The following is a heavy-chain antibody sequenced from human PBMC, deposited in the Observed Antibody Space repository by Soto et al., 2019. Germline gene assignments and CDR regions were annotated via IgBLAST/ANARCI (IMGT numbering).Heavy chain of an antibody. CDR1: GFTFSSYS. J-gene: IGHJ1*01. CDR3: ASTRDSSGYHG. D-gene: IGHD3-22*01. Sequence: EVQLVESGGGLVKPGGSLRLSCAASGFTFSSYSMNWVRQAPGKGLDWVSSISSSSSYIYYADSVKGRFTISRDNAKNSLYLQMNSLRAEDTAVYYCASTRDSSGYHGWGQGTLVTVSS. V-gene: IGHV3-21*01. CDR2: ISSSSSYI.